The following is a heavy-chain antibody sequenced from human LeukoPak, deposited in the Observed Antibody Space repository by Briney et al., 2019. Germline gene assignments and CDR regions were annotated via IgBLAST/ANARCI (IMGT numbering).Heavy chain of an antibody. Sequence: SETLSLTCTVSGFSISSYYWSWIRQPPGKELEWIGNIYNSGSTNYKPSLKSRVTISVDTAKNQLSLKLSSVTAADTAVYYCARVPVAPYYHYGMDVWGQGTTVTVSS. V-gene: IGHV4-59*01. J-gene: IGHJ6*02. CDR2: IYNSGST. D-gene: IGHD6-19*01. CDR3: ARVPVAPYYHYGMDV. CDR1: GFSISSYY.